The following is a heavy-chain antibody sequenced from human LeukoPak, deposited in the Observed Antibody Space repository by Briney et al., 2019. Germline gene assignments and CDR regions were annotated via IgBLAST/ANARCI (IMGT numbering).Heavy chain of an antibody. D-gene: IGHD3-3*01. CDR3: TRYHNFWSGYPQDS. CDR1: GFTFSDCW. CDR2: IETDGSEK. J-gene: IGHJ4*02. V-gene: IGHV3-7*03. Sequence: GGSLRLSCAASGFTFSDCWMGWVRQAPGTGLEWVANIETDGSEKNYVDSVKGRFTISRDNAKNSLYLEMNGLRAEDTAVYYCTRYHNFWSGYPQDSWGQGTLVTVS.